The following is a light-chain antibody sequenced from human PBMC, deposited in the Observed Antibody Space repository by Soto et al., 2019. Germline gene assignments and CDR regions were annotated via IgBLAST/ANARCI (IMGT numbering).Light chain of an antibody. Sequence: QSVLTQPPSASGTPGQRASISCCGSNSNIGSDIVNCYQLLPGAAPEVLINSTNPRPSGVPERFSGSKSGTSTSLAISGLQSEDEANSSCATWDGGLSGPFVFGTGTKV. J-gene: IGLJ1*01. CDR2: STN. CDR3: ATWDGGLSGPFV. V-gene: IGLV1-44*01. CDR1: NSNIGSDI.